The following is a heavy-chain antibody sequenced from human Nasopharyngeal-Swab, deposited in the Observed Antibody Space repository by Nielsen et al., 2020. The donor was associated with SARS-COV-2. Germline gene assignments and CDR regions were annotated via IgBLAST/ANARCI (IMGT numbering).Heavy chain of an antibody. CDR3: ARDEAMVRGVIVFDY. D-gene: IGHD3-10*01. J-gene: IGHJ4*02. CDR2: ISSSSSYI. Sequence: VRQAPGKGLEWVSSISSSSSYIYYADSVKGRGTISRDSAKNSLYLQMNSLRAEDTAVYYCARDEAMVRGVIVFDYWGQGTLVTVSS. V-gene: IGHV3-21*01.